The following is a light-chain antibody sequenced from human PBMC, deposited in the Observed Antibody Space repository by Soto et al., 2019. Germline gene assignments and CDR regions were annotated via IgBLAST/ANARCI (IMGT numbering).Light chain of an antibody. CDR3: QQSSSTVLT. CDR2: AAS. V-gene: IGKV1-39*01. Sequence: DIQMTQSPSSLSASVGDRVTITCRASQSISSYLNWYQQKPGKAPKLLIYAASSLQGGVPSRFNGSWSWEDFPSNIQRLLREDCAIYYCQQSSSTVLTFGGGAKVEIK. J-gene: IGKJ4*01. CDR1: QSISSY.